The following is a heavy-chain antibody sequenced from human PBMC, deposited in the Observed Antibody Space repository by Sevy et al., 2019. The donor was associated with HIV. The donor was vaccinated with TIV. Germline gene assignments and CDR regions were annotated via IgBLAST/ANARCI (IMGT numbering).Heavy chain of an antibody. CDR3: ARTPPDRLGELSKYYFDY. CDR1: GYSFTSYW. D-gene: IGHD3-16*02. CDR2: IYPGDSDT. J-gene: IGHJ4*02. V-gene: IGHV5-51*01. Sequence: GESLKISCKGSGYSFTSYWIGWVRQMPGKGLEWMGIIYPGDSDTRYSPSFQAQVTVSADKSISTAYLQWSSLKASDTAMYYCARTPPDRLGELSKYYFDYWGQGTLVTVSS.